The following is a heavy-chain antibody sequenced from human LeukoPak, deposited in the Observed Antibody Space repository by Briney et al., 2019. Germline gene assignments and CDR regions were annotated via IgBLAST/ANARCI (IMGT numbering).Heavy chain of an antibody. D-gene: IGHD3-22*01. J-gene: IGHJ3*02. CDR1: GDSISSGDYY. CDR3: ARGPYSYDSSGAFDI. Sequence: SETLSLTCTVSGDSISSGDYYWSWIRQPAGKELEWIGRISSSGSTNYNPSLKGRVTISVDTSKNQFSLKLSSVTAADTAVYFCARGPYSYDSSGAFDIWGQGTMVTVSS. V-gene: IGHV4-61*02. CDR2: ISSSGST.